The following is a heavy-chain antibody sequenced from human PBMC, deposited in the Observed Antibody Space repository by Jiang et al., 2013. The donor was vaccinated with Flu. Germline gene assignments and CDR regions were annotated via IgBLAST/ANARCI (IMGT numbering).Heavy chain of an antibody. CDR1: GFSFTDYY. CDR3: ARGARGFLEWLGPYYYYGMDV. J-gene: IGHJ6*02. D-gene: IGHD3-3*01. Sequence: GAEVKKPGASLKVSCKASGFSFTDYYIHWVRQAPGQGLEWMGRINPSTGGTDYAQKFKGGVTMTRDTSISTAYMELSSLRSEDTAVYYCARGARGFLEWLGPYYYYGMDVWGQGTTVTV. CDR2: INPSTGGT. V-gene: IGHV1-2*06.